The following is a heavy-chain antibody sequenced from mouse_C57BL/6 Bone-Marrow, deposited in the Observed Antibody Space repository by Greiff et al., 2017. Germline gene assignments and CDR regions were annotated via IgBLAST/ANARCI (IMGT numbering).Heavy chain of an antibody. Sequence: VQLQQSGAELVKPGASVKLSCTASGFNIKDYYMHWVKQRTEQGLEWIGRIDPEDGDTKYAPKFQGKATITADTSSNTAYLQLSSLTSEDTAVYYCARIHPYYYGSSYWYCDVWGTGTTVTVSS. J-gene: IGHJ1*03. V-gene: IGHV14-2*01. CDR3: ARIHPYYYGSSYWYCDV. CDR2: IDPEDGDT. D-gene: IGHD1-1*01. CDR1: GFNIKDYY.